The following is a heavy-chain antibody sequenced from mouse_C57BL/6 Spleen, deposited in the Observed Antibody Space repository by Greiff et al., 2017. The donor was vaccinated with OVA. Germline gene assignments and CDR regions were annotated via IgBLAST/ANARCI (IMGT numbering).Heavy chain of an antibody. D-gene: IGHD2-4*01. CDR3: ARGDYDGSWFAY. V-gene: IGHV1-19*01. J-gene: IGHJ3*01. Sequence: EVQLQQSGPVLVKPGASVKMSCKASGYTFTDYYMNWVKQSHGKSLEWIGVINPYNGGTSYNQKFKGKATLTVDKSSSTAYMELNILTSEDSAVYYCARGDYDGSWFAYWGQGTLVTVSA. CDR1: GYTFTDYY. CDR2: INPYNGGT.